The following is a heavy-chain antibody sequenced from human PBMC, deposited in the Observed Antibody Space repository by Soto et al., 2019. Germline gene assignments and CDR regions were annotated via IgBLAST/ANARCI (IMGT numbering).Heavy chain of an antibody. Sequence: QVQLVESGGGVVQPGRSLKLSCADSGFTFSSYAMHWVRQAPGKGLEWVAMISYDGSIKYYADSVKGRFTISRDNSKNTLYLQMNSLRAEDTAVYYCARDLSGYGYDYWGQGTLVTVSS. CDR1: GFTFSSYA. CDR2: ISYDGSIK. CDR3: ARDLSGYGYDY. V-gene: IGHV3-30*04. D-gene: IGHD5-18*01. J-gene: IGHJ4*02.